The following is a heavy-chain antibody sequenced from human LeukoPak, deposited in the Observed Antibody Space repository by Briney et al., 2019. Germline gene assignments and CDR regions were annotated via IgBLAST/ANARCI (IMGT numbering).Heavy chain of an antibody. J-gene: IGHJ2*01. CDR1: GFSLSTSGVG. D-gene: IGHD3-10*02. CDR3: AHDVPGDPGLDL. CDR2: IYWNDDK. Sequence: ESGPTLVNPTQTLTQTCTFSGFSLSTSGVGVGWIRQPPGKALEWLALIYWNDDKRYSPSLKNRLTITKDTSKNQVVLTVTNMDPVYTGTSYCAHDVPGDPGLDLWGRGTLVTVSS. V-gene: IGHV2-5*01.